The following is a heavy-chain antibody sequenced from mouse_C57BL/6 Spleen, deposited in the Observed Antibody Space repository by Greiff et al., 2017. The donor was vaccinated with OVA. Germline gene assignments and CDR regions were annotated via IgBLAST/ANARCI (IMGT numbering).Heavy chain of an antibody. CDR1: GYTFTSYW. V-gene: IGHV1-53*01. J-gene: IGHJ4*01. CDR2: INPSNGGT. Sequence: QVQLQQPGTELVKPGASVKLSCKASGYTFTSYWMHWVKQRPGHGLEWIGNINPSNGGTNYNEKFKSKATLTVDKSASTAYMQLRSLTSEDSAVYYCARETTVVAHYYAMDYWGQGTSVTVSS. D-gene: IGHD1-1*01. CDR3: ARETTVVAHYYAMDY.